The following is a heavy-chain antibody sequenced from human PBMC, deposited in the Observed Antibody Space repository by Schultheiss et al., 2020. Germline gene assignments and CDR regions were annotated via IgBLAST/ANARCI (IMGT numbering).Heavy chain of an antibody. CDR1: GLTFSSFE. CDR2: ISSSGSAI. CDR3: ARDLWINVAGRKHYYYYYGMDV. V-gene: IGHV3-48*03. Sequence: GGSLRLSCAASGLTFSSFEMNWVRQAPGKGLEWVSSISSSGSAIYYADSAKGRFTISRDNAKSSLYLQMNSLRAEDTAVYYCARDLWINVAGRKHYYYYYGMDVWGQGTTVTVSS. D-gene: IGHD6-19*01. J-gene: IGHJ6*02.